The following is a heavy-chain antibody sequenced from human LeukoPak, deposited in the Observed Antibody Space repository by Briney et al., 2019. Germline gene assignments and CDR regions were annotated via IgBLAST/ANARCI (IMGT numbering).Heavy chain of an antibody. CDR3: ARAHYGGWFDP. V-gene: IGHV4-39*01. CDR2: IYYSGST. D-gene: IGHD4-17*01. Sequence: SETLSLTCTVSGGSISSSSYYWGWIRQPPGKGLEWIGSIYYSGSTYYNPSLKSRVTISVDTSKNQFSLKLSSVTAADTAVYYCARAHYGGWFDPWGQGTLVTVSS. CDR1: GGSISSSSYY. J-gene: IGHJ5*02.